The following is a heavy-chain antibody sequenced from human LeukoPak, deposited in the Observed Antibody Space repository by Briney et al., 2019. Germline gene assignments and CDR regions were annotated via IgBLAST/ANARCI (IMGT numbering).Heavy chain of an antibody. D-gene: IGHD5-18*01. V-gene: IGHV4-39*01. CDR2: LYYSKNT. J-gene: IGHJ4*02. CDR3: VSPRGFSYGYFDY. CDR1: GGSLSSSSAY. Sequence: SETLSLTCTVSGGSLSSSSAYWGWIRQPPGKGLEWIGSLYYSKNTYYNPSLKSRVTISANTSKNQFSLTLGSVSATDTAVYYCVSPRGFSYGYFDYWGQGTLVTVSS.